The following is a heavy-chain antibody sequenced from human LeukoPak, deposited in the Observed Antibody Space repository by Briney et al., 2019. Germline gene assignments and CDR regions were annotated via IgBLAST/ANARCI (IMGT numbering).Heavy chain of an antibody. CDR3: ARDRGSGWDFDY. J-gene: IGHJ4*02. Sequence: GGSLRLSCAASGFTFSSYAMSWVRQAPGKGLEWVSAISGSGGSTYYADSVKGRFTISRDNAKNTLYLQMNSLRAEDTAVYYCARDRGSGWDFDYWGQGTLVTVSS. D-gene: IGHD6-19*01. CDR1: GFTFSSYA. V-gene: IGHV3-23*01. CDR2: ISGSGGST.